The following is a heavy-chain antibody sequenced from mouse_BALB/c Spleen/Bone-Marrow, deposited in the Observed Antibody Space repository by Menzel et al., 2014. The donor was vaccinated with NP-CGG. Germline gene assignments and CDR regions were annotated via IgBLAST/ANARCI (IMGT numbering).Heavy chain of an antibody. Sequence: QVQLQQSGAELVKPGASVKLSCKTSGFTFSSRYILWLKLPTGQLLAFLAWIYAGTGGSSYNQTFTGKAQLTVDTSSSTAYMQFSSLTTEDSAIYYCARLPYRYDGYFDYWGQGTTLTVSS. CDR1: GFTFSSRY. V-gene: IGHV1-66*01. J-gene: IGHJ2*01. D-gene: IGHD2-14*01. CDR3: ARLPYRYDGYFDY. CDR2: IYAGTGGS.